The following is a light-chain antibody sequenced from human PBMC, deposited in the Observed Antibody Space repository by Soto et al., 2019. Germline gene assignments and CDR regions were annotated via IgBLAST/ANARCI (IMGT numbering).Light chain of an antibody. Sequence: DIQMTQSPSSLSASVGDAVSLTCRASRSISNYLNWYQQTPGRAPKLLISGASSLQRGVPSRFSGSGSGTTFTLTITSLQPDDFAIYFCQQSYTAPYTFGPGTKVEIK. CDR3: QQSYTAPYT. CDR2: GAS. CDR1: RSISNY. V-gene: IGKV1-39*01. J-gene: IGKJ3*01.